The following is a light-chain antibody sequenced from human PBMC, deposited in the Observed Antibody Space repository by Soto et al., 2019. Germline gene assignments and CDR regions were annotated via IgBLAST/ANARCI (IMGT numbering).Light chain of an antibody. CDR3: ETWDSNTRV. J-gene: IGLJ2*01. V-gene: IGLV4-60*02. Sequence: QLVLTQSSSASASLGSSVKLTCTLSSGHSGYIIAWHQQQPGKAPRYLMKLDGSGSYNKGSGVPDRFSGSNSGADRYLTISDLQFEDEADYYCETWDSNTRVFGGGTKLTVL. CDR1: SGHSGYI. CDR2: LDGSGSY.